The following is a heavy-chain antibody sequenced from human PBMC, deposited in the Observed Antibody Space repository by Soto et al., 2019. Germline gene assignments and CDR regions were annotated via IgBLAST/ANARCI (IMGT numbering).Heavy chain of an antibody. J-gene: IGHJ4*02. CDR2: ISSSSSYT. V-gene: IGHV3-11*05. CDR3: ARDLGYYDSSGYDY. CDR1: GFTFSDYY. Sequence: QVQLVESGGGLVKPGGSLRLSCAASGFTFSDYYMSWIRRAPGKGLEWVSYISSSSSYTNYADSVKGRFTISRDNAKNSLYLQMNSLRAEDTAVYYCARDLGYYDSSGYDYWGQGTLVTVSS. D-gene: IGHD3-22*01.